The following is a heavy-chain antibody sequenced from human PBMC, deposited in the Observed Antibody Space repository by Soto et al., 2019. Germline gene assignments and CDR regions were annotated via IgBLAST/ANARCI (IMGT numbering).Heavy chain of an antibody. V-gene: IGHV1-69*13. CDR1: GGTLSRYA. D-gene: IGHD6-19*01. Sequence: GASVKVSCKASGGTLSRYAISWVRKAPGKGLEWMGGIIPIFGTANYAQKFQGRVTVTADESTSTAYMELSSLRSEDTAVYYCARYPVPRYSSGWAEYFQHWGQGTLVTVSS. CDR3: ARYPVPRYSSGWAEYFQH. J-gene: IGHJ1*01. CDR2: IIPIFGTA.